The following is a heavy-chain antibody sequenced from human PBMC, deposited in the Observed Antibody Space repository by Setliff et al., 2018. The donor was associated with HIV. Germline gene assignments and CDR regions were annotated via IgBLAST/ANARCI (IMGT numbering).Heavy chain of an antibody. V-gene: IGHV1-2*02. CDR3: ARDRGRYGDYRDFDY. CDR1: GYTFTDYY. J-gene: IGHJ4*02. Sequence: ASVKVSCKASGYTFTDYYIHWVRQAPGEGLEWIGWIYPNTGGAKYAHNFEGRVTMTRDTSISTFYMEVTRLTSDDTAVYYCARDRGRYGDYRDFDYWGQGALVTVSS. CDR2: IYPNTGGA. D-gene: IGHD4-17*01.